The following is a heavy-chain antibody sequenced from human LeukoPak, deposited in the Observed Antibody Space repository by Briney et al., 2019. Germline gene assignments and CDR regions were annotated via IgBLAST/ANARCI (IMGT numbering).Heavy chain of an antibody. V-gene: IGHV1-46*01. Sequence: GASVKVSCNASGFSFSSRYAHWVRQAPGQGLEWMGRIDPTGDRTVYAQKFQCRITMTRDMSTNTVYMELSSLRYADTAFYFRARDEGSQGIPTSIYDYWGQGSLVTVSS. D-gene: IGHD2-2*01. J-gene: IGHJ4*02. CDR3: ARDEGSQGIPTSIYDY. CDR1: GFSFSSRY. CDR2: IDPTGDRT.